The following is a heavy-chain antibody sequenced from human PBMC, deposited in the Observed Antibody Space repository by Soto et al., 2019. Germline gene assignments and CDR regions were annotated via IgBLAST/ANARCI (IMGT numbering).Heavy chain of an antibody. CDR3: ASYTDYYGSGSRDYYYYGMDV. CDR2: IYYSGST. J-gene: IGHJ6*02. CDR1: GGSISCSSYY. V-gene: IGHV4-39*01. D-gene: IGHD3-10*01. Sequence: SETLSLTCTVSGGSISCSSYYWGWIRQPPGKGLEWIGSIYYSGSTYYNPSLKSRVTISVDTSKNQFSLKLSSVTAADTAVYYCASYTDYYGSGSRDYYYYGMDVWGQGTTVTVSS.